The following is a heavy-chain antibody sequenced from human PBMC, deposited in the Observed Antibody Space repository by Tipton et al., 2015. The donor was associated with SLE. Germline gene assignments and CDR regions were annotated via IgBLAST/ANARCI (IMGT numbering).Heavy chain of an antibody. V-gene: IGHV3-64*02. CDR2: ISSNGGST. CDR1: GFFFSDYA. D-gene: IGHD7-27*01. CDR3: ARANWDDYFDS. J-gene: IGHJ4*02. Sequence: SLRLSCAASGFFFSDYAMHWVRQAPGKGLEYVSAISSNGGSTYYADSVKGRFTISRDNSKNTLYLQMGSLRAEDMAVYYCARANWDDYFDSWGQGTLVTVSS.